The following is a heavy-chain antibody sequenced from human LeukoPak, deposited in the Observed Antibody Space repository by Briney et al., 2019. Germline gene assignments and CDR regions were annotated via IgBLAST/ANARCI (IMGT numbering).Heavy chain of an antibody. CDR3: AKGDYVWGSYRQWLNY. D-gene: IGHD3-16*02. J-gene: IGHJ4*02. V-gene: IGHV3-23*01. Sequence: PGGSLRLSCAASGFTFSSYAMSWVRQAPGKGLEWVSAISGSGGSTYYADSVKGRFTISRDNSKNTLYLQMNSLRAEDTAVYYCAKGDYVWGSYRQWLNYWGQGTLVTVSS. CDR1: GFTFSSYA. CDR2: ISGSGGST.